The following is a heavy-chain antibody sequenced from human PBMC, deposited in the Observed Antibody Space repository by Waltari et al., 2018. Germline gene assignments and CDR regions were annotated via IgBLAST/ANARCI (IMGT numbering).Heavy chain of an antibody. CDR3: ARHQQLPSLDFDY. J-gene: IGHJ4*02. CDR2: ISYSGST. V-gene: IGHV4-39*01. Sequence: QPPGQGLEWIGSISYSGSTDYSPSLKSRVTMSVDTSKNQFSLKLTSVTAADTAVYYCARHQQLPSLDFDYWGQGTLVTVSS. D-gene: IGHD6-13*01.